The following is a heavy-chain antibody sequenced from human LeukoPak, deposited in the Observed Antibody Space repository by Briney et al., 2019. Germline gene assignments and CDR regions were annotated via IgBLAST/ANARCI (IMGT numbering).Heavy chain of an antibody. Sequence: SETLSLTCTVSGGSISSDYWSWIRQPAGKGLEWIGYMYNSGSTNYNPPLKSRVTISVDTSKNQFSLKLSSVTAADTAVYYCARRKYYGSGSYYNVLDYWGQGTLVTVSS. CDR2: MYNSGST. J-gene: IGHJ4*02. D-gene: IGHD3-10*01. CDR3: ARRKYYGSGSYYNVLDY. CDR1: GGSISSDY. V-gene: IGHV4-59*12.